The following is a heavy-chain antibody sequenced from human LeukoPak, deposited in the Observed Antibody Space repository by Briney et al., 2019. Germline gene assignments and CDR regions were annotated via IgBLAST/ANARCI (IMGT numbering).Heavy chain of an antibody. Sequence: PSETLSLTCTVSGGSISSYYWSWIRQPAGKGLEWIGRIYTSGSTNYNPSLKSRVTMSVDTSKNQFSLKLSSVTATDTAVYYCAGSAHRATLTRKGWYFDLWGRGTLVTVSS. CDR1: GGSISSYY. CDR3: AGSAHRATLTRKGWYFDL. V-gene: IGHV4-4*07. J-gene: IGHJ2*01. CDR2: IYTSGST. D-gene: IGHD1-14*01.